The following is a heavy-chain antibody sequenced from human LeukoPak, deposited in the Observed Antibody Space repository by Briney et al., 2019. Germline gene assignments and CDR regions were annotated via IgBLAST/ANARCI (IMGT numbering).Heavy chain of an antibody. D-gene: IGHD6-19*01. CDR3: ARGVAGGWYGDY. J-gene: IGHJ4*02. V-gene: IGHV3-30-3*01. CDR1: GFTFSSYA. CDR2: ISYDGSNK. Sequence: PGGSLRLSCAASGFTFSSYAMHWVRQAPGKGLEWVAVISYDGSNKYYADSVKGRFTISRDNSKNTLYLQMNSLRAEDTAVYYCARGVAGGWYGDYWGQGTLVTVSS.